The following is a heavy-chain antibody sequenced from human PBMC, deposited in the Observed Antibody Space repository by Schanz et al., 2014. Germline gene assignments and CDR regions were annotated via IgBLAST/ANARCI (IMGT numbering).Heavy chain of an antibody. CDR3: ASVIMVAGNHRDGRDV. V-gene: IGHV1-46*01. CDR2: INPSEGGT. D-gene: IGHD6-19*01. CDR1: GYTFTNFY. J-gene: IGHJ6*02. Sequence: QVQLVQSGTEVKKPGASVKVSCKASGYTFTNFYIHWVRQAPGQGLEWVGIINPSEGGTSFPQKFKDRLTMTRDTSTSTFYMELSSLRSEDTAVYYCASVIMVAGNHRDGRDVWGRGTTVIVSS.